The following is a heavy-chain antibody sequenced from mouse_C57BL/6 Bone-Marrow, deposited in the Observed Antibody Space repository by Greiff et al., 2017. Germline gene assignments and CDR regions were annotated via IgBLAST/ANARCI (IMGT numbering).Heavy chain of an antibody. J-gene: IGHJ3*01. CDR2: INPNNGGT. CDR3: AREGMGGFAY. V-gene: IGHV1-18*01. D-gene: IGHD3-3*01. Sequence: EVQLQQSGPELVKPGASVKIPCKASGYTFTDYNMDWVKQSHGKSLEWIGDINPNNGGTIYNQKFKGKATLTVDKSSSTAYMELRSLTSEDTAVYYCAREGMGGFAYWGQGTLVTVSA. CDR1: GYTFTDYN.